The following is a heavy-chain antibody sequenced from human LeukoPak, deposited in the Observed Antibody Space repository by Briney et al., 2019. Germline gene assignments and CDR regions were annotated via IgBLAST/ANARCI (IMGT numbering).Heavy chain of an antibody. CDR2: ISGHGGNT. Sequence: PGGSLRLSCAASGFTFDDYAMHWVRQAPGKGLEWVSLISGHGGNTYYADSVKGRFTISRDNSRNSLYLQMNSLRTEDTALYYCAKDHQLIVVAYAFDIWGQGTMVTVSS. D-gene: IGHD3-22*01. V-gene: IGHV3-43*02. CDR3: AKDHQLIVVAYAFDI. J-gene: IGHJ3*02. CDR1: GFTFDDYA.